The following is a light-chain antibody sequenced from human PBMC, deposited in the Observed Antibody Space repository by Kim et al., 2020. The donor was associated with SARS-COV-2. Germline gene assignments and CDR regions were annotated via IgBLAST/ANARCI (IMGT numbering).Light chain of an antibody. CDR2: KVS. CDR1: QSLVYSDGNTY. Sequence: DVVMTQSPLSLPVTLGQSASISCRSSQSLVYSDGNTYLNWFQQRPGQSPRRLIYKVSNRDSGVPDRFSGSGSGTDFTLKISRVEAEYVGVYYCMQGIHPITFGQGTRLEIK. J-gene: IGKJ5*01. V-gene: IGKV2-30*01. CDR3: MQGIHPIT.